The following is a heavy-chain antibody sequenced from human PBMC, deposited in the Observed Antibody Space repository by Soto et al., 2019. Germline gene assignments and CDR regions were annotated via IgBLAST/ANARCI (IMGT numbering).Heavy chain of an antibody. CDR1: GYTFTSYG. CDR2: ISAYNGNT. J-gene: IGHJ6*02. D-gene: IGHD4-17*01. CDR3: ARGDAVPYYYYGMDV. Sequence: RASVKVSCKASGYTFTSYGISWVRQAPGQGLEWMGWISAYNGNTNYAQKLQGRVTMTTDTSTSTAYMELRSLRSDDTAVYYCARGDAVPYYYYGMDVWGQGTTVTVSS. V-gene: IGHV1-18*04.